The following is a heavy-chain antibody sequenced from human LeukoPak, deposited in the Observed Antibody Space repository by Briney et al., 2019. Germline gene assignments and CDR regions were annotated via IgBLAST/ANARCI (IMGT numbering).Heavy chain of an antibody. J-gene: IGHJ3*02. D-gene: IGHD2-2*01. CDR2: ISSNGGST. CDR1: GFTFSSYA. CDR3: ARGEVVPAAQGAFDI. Sequence: GGSLRLSCAASGFTFSSYAMHWVRQAPGKGLEYVSAISSNGGSTYYANSVKGRFTISRDNSKNTLYLQMGSLRAEDMAVYYCARGEVVPAAQGAFDIWGQGTMVTVSS. V-gene: IGHV3-64*01.